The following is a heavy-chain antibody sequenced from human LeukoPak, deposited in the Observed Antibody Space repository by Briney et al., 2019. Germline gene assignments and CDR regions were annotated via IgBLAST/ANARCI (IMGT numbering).Heavy chain of an antibody. V-gene: IGHV4-59*01. CDR1: GGSIRSYY. CDR3: ARRDSGGYGYFDL. D-gene: IGHD6-19*01. J-gene: IGHJ2*01. Sequence: SETLSLTCTVSGGSIRSYYWSWIRQPPGKGLEWIGYIYHSGSTSYNPSLKSRVTISVDTSKNQFSLRLTSLTAADTAVYYCARRDSGGYGYFDLWGRGTLVTVSS. CDR2: IYHSGST.